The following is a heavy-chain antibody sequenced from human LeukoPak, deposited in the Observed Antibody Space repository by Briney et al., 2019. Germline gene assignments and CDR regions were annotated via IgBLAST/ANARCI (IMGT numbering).Heavy chain of an antibody. CDR3: ARHLSGVTGYTYGRGIDY. CDR1: GFTFNSYG. D-gene: IGHD5-18*01. CDR2: ISGSGGST. J-gene: IGHJ4*02. V-gene: IGHV3-23*01. Sequence: GGSLRLSCAASGFTFNSYGMSWVRQAPGKGLEWVSAISGSGGSTYYADSVKGRFTISRDNSKNTLYLQMHSLRAEDTAVYYCARHLSGVTGYTYGRGIDYWGQGTLVTVSS.